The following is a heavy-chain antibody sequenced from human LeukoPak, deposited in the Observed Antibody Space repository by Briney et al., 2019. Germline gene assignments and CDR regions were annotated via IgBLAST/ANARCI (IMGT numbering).Heavy chain of an antibody. CDR2: ISVSGGST. D-gene: IGHD3-22*01. Sequence: GGSLTLSCAASGFTFSSYAMGWVRQAPGKGLEWVSAISVSGGSTYYADSVVGTYTLSRDNSKNPVYLSMSSQPAEDTALYCCSKDYYDILGYFDYWGQGTLVTVSS. J-gene: IGHJ4*02. CDR3: SKDYYDILGYFDY. V-gene: IGHV3-23*01. CDR1: GFTFSSYA.